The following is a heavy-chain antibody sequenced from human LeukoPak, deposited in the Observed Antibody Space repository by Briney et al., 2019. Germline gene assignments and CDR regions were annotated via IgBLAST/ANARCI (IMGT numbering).Heavy chain of an antibody. CDR2: IWYDGSNK. CDR3: ARDRYYGSGSYYNFYYFDY. CDR1: GFTFSSYG. V-gene: IGHV3-33*01. D-gene: IGHD3-10*01. J-gene: IGHJ4*02. Sequence: GRSLRLSCAASGFTFSSYGMHWVRQAPGKGLEWVAVIWYDGSNKYYADSVKGRFTISRDNSKNTLYLQMNSLRAEDTAVYCCARDRYYGSGSYYNFYYFDYWGQGTLVTVSS.